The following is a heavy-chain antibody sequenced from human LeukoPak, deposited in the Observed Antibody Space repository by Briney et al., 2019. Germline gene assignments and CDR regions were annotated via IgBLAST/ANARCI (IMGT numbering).Heavy chain of an antibody. Sequence: GGSLRLSCAASGFTFSSYEMNWVRQAPGKGLEWVSYISSSGSTIYYADSVKGRFTISRDNAKSSLYLQMNSLRAEDTAVYYCAGGNYYGSGSRDYWGQGTLVTVSS. CDR1: GFTFSSYE. J-gene: IGHJ4*02. D-gene: IGHD3-10*01. CDR2: ISSSGSTI. CDR3: AGGNYYGSGSRDY. V-gene: IGHV3-48*03.